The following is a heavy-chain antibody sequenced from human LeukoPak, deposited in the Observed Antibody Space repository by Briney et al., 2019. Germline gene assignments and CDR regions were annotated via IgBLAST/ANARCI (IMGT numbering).Heavy chain of an antibody. D-gene: IGHD4-17*01. CDR2: IRGGGGSA. CDR1: GFTFSAYA. V-gene: IGHV3-23*01. Sequence: GGSPRLSCTASGFTFSAYAMMWVRQAPGKGPEWVSAIRGGGGSAFYADSVKGRFTISRDNSKYTLFLQMNSLRAEDTAVYYCARDPNGDYIGAFDMWGPGTMVTVSS. CDR3: ARDPNGDYIGAFDM. J-gene: IGHJ3*02.